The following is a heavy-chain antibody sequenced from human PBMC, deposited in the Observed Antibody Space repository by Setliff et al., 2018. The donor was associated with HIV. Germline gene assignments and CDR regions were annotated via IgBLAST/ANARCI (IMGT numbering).Heavy chain of an antibody. CDR2: IYYSGST. CDR3: ARHATRNHDLAGVFYPYYMDV. CDR1: GGSISSGGCY. J-gene: IGHJ6*03. Sequence: PSETLSLTCTVSGGSISSGGCYWSWIRQQPGKGLEWIGYIYYSGSTSYNPSLKSRVTISVDTSKTQFSLKLSSVTAADTAVYYCARHATRNHDLAGVFYPYYMDVWGKGTTVTVSS. D-gene: IGHD1-1*01. V-gene: IGHV4-61*08.